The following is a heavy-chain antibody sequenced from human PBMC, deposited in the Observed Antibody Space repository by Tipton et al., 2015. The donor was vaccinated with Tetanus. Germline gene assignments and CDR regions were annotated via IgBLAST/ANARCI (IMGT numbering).Heavy chain of an antibody. CDR2: IFHSGST. J-gene: IGHJ5*02. CDR3: ARGSDIVVVPGVTRADWFDP. Sequence: TLSLTCTVSGDSMTKYYWSWIRQPPGKGLEWISYIFHSGSTNYNPSLKSRVTISMDTSKNQISLKLTSVTAADTAMYYCARGSDIVVVPGVTRADWFDPWGQGTLVTVSS. CDR1: GDSMTKYY. D-gene: IGHD2-2*01. V-gene: IGHV4-59*12.